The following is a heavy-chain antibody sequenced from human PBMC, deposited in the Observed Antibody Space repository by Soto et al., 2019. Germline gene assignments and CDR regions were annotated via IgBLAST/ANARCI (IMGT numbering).Heavy chain of an antibody. CDR2: INAGNGNT. V-gene: IGHV1-3*01. D-gene: IGHD3-10*01. CDR3: ARDGGYYYGSGSYYSSCLPRLNYDY. J-gene: IGHJ4*02. Sequence: ASVKVSCKASGYTFTSYAMHWVRQAPGQRLEWMGWINAGNGNTKYSQKFQGRVTITRDTSASTAYMELSSLRSEDTAVYYCARDGGYYYGSGSYYSSCLPRLNYDYWGQRTLVTVSS. CDR1: GYTFTSYA.